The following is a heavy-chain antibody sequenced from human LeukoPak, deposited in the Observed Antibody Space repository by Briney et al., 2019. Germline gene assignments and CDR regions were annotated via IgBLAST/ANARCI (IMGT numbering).Heavy chain of an antibody. D-gene: IGHD5-24*01. CDR2: ISGDGGRV. V-gene: IGHV3-43*02. CDR1: GFTFNNYA. Sequence: GGSLRLSCAASGFTFNNYAMHWVRQGPGKGLGWVSLISGDGGRVYYADSMKGRFTISRDNSKNSLYLQMNSLRTEDTALYYCAKGAGYNNGDASDIWGLGTMVTVSS. J-gene: IGHJ3*02. CDR3: AKGAGYNNGDASDI.